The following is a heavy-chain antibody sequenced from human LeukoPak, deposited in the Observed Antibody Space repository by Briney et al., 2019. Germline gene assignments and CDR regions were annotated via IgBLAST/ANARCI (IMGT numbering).Heavy chain of an antibody. CDR2: IHDSGRT. CDR3: ARHKTGGTYPLDS. D-gene: IGHD7-27*01. V-gene: IGHV4-59*08. Sequence: SETLSLTCTVSGDFISGKHWSWFRQSPGKGLEWIAHIHDSGRTTYNPSLRSRVTISLDTSKNQFSLNMKSVIAADTAVYHCARHKTGGTYPLDSWGQGTLVTVSS. CDR1: GDFISGKH. J-gene: IGHJ5*01.